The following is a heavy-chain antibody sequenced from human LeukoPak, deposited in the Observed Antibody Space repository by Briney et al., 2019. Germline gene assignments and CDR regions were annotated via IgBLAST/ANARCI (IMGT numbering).Heavy chain of an antibody. CDR1: GFTVSSNY. D-gene: IGHD5-12*01. CDR3: ARVYSIVANRFDP. CDR2: IYSGGST. V-gene: IGHV3-53*01. Sequence: GGSLRLSCAASGFTVSSNYMSWVRQAPGKGLEWVSVIYSGGSTYYADSVKGRFTISRDNSKNTLYLQMNSLRAEDTAVYYCARVYSIVANRFDPWGQGTLVTVSS. J-gene: IGHJ5*02.